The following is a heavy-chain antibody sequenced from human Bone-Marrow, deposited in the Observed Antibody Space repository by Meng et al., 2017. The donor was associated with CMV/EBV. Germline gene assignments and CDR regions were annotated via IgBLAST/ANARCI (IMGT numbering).Heavy chain of an antibody. J-gene: IGHJ6*02. D-gene: IGHD2-2*01. Sequence: GESLKISCAASGFTFSSYAMSWIRQAPGKGLEWVSYISGSGSTIYYADSVKGRFTISRDNAKNSLYLQMNSLRAEDTAVYYCARDVYCSGTSCYPTEYFYYGMDVWGQGTTVTVSS. V-gene: IGHV3-11*04. CDR1: GFTFSSYA. CDR2: ISGSGSTI. CDR3: ARDVYCSGTSCYPTEYFYYGMDV.